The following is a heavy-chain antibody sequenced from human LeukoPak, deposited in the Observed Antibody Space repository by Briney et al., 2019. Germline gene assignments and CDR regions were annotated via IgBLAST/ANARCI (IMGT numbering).Heavy chain of an antibody. CDR2: ISGSGGST. Sequence: SGGSLRLSCAASGFTFSSYAMSWVRQAPGKGVEWVSAISGSGGSTYYADSVKGRFTISRDNSKNTLYLQMNSLRAEDTAVYYCAKPYGDYKHYWGQGTLVTVSS. J-gene: IGHJ4*02. D-gene: IGHD4-17*01. CDR3: AKPYGDYKHY. CDR1: GFTFSSYA. V-gene: IGHV3-23*01.